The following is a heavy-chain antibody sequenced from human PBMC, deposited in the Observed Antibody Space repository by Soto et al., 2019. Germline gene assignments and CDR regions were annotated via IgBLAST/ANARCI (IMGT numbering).Heavy chain of an antibody. V-gene: IGHV4-34*01. D-gene: IGHD3-3*01. CDR2: INHSGST. Sequence: PSETLSLACAVYGGSFSGYYWSWIRQPPGKGLEWIGEINHSGSTNYNPSLKSRVTISVDTSKNQFSLKLSSVTAADTAVYYCARGAELDDFWSGYPYPVGSFQHWGQGTLVPVSS. CDR3: ARGAELDDFWSGYPYPVGSFQH. CDR1: GGSFSGYY. J-gene: IGHJ1*01.